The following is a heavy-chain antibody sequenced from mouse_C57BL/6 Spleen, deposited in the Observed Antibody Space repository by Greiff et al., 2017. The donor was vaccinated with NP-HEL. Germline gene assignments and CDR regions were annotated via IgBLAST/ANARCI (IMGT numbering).Heavy chain of an antibody. D-gene: IGHD1-1*01. V-gene: IGHV1-80*01. CDR2: IYPRDGDT. J-gene: IGHJ2*01. CDR3: ARRGYGSSYYFDY. CDR1: GYAFSSYW. Sequence: QVQLQQSGAELVKPGASVKISCKASGYAFSSYWMNWVKQRPGKGLEWIGQIYPRDGDTNYNGKFKGKATLTADKSSSTAYMQRSSLTSEDSAVYFCARRGYGSSYYFDYWGEGTTLTVSS.